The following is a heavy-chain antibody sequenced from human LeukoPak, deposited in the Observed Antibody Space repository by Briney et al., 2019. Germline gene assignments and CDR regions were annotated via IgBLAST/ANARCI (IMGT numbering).Heavy chain of an antibody. J-gene: IGHJ6*02. V-gene: IGHV3-7*01. Sequence: PGGSLRLSCAASGFTFSSYWMSWVRQAPGKGLEWVANIKEDGSEKYYVDSVKGRFTISRDNAEKSLFLQMNSLRVEDTAVYYCARGRNLAVWGQGTTVTVSS. CDR3: ARGRNLAV. CDR2: IKEDGSEK. CDR1: GFTFSSYW.